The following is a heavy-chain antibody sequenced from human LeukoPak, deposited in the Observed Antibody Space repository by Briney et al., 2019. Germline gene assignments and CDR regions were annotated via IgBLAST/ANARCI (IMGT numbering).Heavy chain of an antibody. Sequence: PSETLSLTCTVSGGSISSSSYYWGWIRQPPGKGLEWIGSIYYSGSTYYNPSLKSRVTISVDTSKNQFSLKLSSVTAADTAVYYCAREGAYYDILTGVSRPNGMDVWGQGTTVTVSS. D-gene: IGHD3-9*01. CDR3: AREGAYYDILTGVSRPNGMDV. CDR2: IYYSGST. J-gene: IGHJ6*02. CDR1: GGSISSSSYY. V-gene: IGHV4-39*07.